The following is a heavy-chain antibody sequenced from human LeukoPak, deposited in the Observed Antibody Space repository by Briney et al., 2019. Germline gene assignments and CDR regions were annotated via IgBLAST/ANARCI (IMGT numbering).Heavy chain of an antibody. CDR2: IIDSVDNT. V-gene: IGHV3-23*01. CDR3: ATYCASRKCADH. CDR1: GFTFSSHA. Sequence: PGGSLRLSCATSGFTFSSHAMNWVRQAPGKGLEWVSGIIDSVDNTHYADSVKGRFTISRDSPKSTLYLQMNSLRADDTAVYYCATYCASRKCADHWGHGTLVTVSS. D-gene: IGHD4/OR15-4a*01. J-gene: IGHJ4*01.